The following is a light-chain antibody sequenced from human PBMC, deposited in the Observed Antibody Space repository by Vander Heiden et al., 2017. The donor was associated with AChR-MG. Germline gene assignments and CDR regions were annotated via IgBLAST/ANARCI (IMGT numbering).Light chain of an antibody. CDR3: QQYYKWPIT. J-gene: IGKJ5*01. V-gene: IGKV3-15*01. CDR2: GAS. Sequence: EIVLTQSQSSLSVSPGEGATVSCRASQDIGTNLAWFRQKSGQPPSLLIYGASNRATVTPARVSGSGSGTEFTLIISSLQSEDFAVYYCQQYYKWPITFGQGTRLEIK. CDR1: QDIGTN.